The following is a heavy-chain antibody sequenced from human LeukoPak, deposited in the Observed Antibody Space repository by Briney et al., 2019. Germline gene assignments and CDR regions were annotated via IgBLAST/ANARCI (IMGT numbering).Heavy chain of an antibody. CDR1: GFTFSSYS. J-gene: IGHJ4*02. CDR2: ISSSSSYI. D-gene: IGHD3-22*01. V-gene: IGHV3-21*01. CDR3: ARDLEYYYDTSGYFDFDL. Sequence: GGSLRLSCAASGFTFSSYSMNWVRQAPGKGLEWVSSISSSSSYIYYADSVKGRFTISRDNAKNSLYLQMNSLRAEDTAVYYCARDLEYYYDTSGYFDFDLWGQGPLVTVSS.